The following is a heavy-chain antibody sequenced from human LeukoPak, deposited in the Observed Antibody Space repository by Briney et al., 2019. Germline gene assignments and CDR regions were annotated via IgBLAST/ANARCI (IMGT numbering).Heavy chain of an antibody. J-gene: IGHJ6*03. CDR1: GGTFSSYA. Sequence: ASVKVSCKASGGTFSSYAISWVRQAPGQGLEWMGGIIPIFGTANYAQKFQGRVTMTRDTSTSTVYMELSSLRSEDTAVYYCARNYRFALDYYYMDVWGKGTTVTISS. D-gene: IGHD4-11*01. CDR3: ARNYRFALDYYYMDV. V-gene: IGHV1-69*05. CDR2: IIPIFGTA.